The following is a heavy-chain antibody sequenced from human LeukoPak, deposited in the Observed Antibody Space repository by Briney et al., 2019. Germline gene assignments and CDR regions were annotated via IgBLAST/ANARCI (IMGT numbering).Heavy chain of an antibody. Sequence: GGSLRLSCAASGFTFSSYGMHWVRQAPGKGLEWVAVIWYDGSNKYYADSVKGRFTISRDNSKNTLYLQMNSLRAEDTAVYYCARDRLLRLQYGMDVWGQGTTVTVSS. CDR2: IWYDGSNK. J-gene: IGHJ6*02. D-gene: IGHD2/OR15-2a*01. CDR1: GFTFSSYG. CDR3: ARDRLLRLQYGMDV. V-gene: IGHV3-33*01.